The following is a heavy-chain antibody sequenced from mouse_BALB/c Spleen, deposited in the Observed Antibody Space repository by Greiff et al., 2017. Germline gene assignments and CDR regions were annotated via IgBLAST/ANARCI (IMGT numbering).Heavy chain of an antibody. CDR3: AKHTTVVAPMAMDY. V-gene: IGHV2-3*01. CDR1: GFSLTSYG. D-gene: IGHD1-1*01. J-gene: IGHJ4*01. Sequence: VQLQQSGPGLVAPSQSLSITCTVSGFSLTSYGVSWVRQPPGKGLEWLGVIWGDGSTNYHSALISRLSISKDNSKSQVFLKLNSLQTDDTATYYCAKHTTVVAPMAMDYWGQGTSVTVSS. CDR2: IWGDGST.